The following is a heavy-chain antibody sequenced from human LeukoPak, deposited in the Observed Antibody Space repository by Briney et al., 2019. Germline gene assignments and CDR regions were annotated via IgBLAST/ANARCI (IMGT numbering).Heavy chain of an antibody. CDR3: ARDQFPDSGYDY. D-gene: IGHD5-12*01. Sequence: GGSLRLSCAASGFTVSSNYMSWVRQAPGKGLEWVSIIYSGGSSYYADSVKGRFTISRDNSKNTLYLQMDSLRVEDTAVYYCARDQFPDSGYDYWGQGTLVTVSS. V-gene: IGHV3-66*01. J-gene: IGHJ4*02. CDR2: IYSGGSS. CDR1: GFTVSSNY.